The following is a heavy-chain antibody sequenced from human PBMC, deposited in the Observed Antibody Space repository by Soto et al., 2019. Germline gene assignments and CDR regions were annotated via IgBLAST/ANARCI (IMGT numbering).Heavy chain of an antibody. CDR3: ARDQSNSLDI. CDR1: GGSVSSGDYQ. V-gene: IGHV4-30-4*01. CDR2: IYYTGAT. Sequence: SETLSLTCTVSGGSVSSGDYQWTWIRQPPGKGLEWIGHIYYTGATYYNPSLKTRLTISLDTSKNQVSLSLNSVTAADTAVYYCARDQSNSLDIWGQGTMVTVSS. J-gene: IGHJ3*02.